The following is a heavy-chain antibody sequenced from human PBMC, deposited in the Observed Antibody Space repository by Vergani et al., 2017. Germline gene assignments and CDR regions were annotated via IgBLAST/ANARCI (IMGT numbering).Heavy chain of an antibody. J-gene: IGHJ2*01. CDR2: ISGDGSAT. Sequence: LEAGGGLAQPGGSLRLSCATSGFGLRHFAMSWVRQAPGKGLEWVSIISGDGSATYYADSVEGRFTISRDNSDNTLSLQMTSLIVDDTARYYCARARLVTNRYFDPWGRGALVAVSS. CDR1: GFGLRHFA. D-gene: IGHD4-11*01. V-gene: IGHV3-23*01. CDR3: ARARLVTNRYFDP.